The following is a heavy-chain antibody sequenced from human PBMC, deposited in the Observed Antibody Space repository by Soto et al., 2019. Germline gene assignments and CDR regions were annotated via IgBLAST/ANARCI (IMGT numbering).Heavy chain of an antibody. CDR1: GFSFRKYV. D-gene: IGHD3-3*01. Sequence: EVQLLESGGGLVQPGESLRLSCAASGFSFRKYVMTWVRQAPGKGLEWVSSISSTGGSTYYADSVKGRFTVSRDNSKKPFYLQKNSLGGEETALLFCAKESGFLEWLPQGGLDVWGQGTTVAVSS. V-gene: IGHV3-23*01. J-gene: IGHJ6*02. CDR3: AKESGFLEWLPQGGLDV. CDR2: ISSTGGST.